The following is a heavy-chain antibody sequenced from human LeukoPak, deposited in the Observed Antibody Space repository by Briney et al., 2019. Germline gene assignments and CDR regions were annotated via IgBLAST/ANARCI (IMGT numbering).Heavy chain of an antibody. CDR2: INKNEVEM. CDR3: ARVSSSPWPVDY. CDR1: GFNFSLYW. V-gene: IGHV3-7*01. Sequence: PGGSLRLSCAASGFNFSLYWMTWVRQAPGRGLEWVANINKNEVEMYSVESVKGRFTISRDNAKNSLYLQMNSLRAEDTAVYYCARVSSSPWPVDYWGQGTLVTVSS. J-gene: IGHJ4*02. D-gene: IGHD6-6*01.